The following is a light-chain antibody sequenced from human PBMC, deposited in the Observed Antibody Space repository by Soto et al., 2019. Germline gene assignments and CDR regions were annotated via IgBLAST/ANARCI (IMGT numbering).Light chain of an antibody. CDR3: SSYTSLSTDV. CDR1: SNDVGGYNY. CDR2: DVI. Sequence: QSALTQPASVSGSPGQSITISCTGTSNDVGGYNYVSWYQHHPGKAPRVMIYDVINRPSGISNRFSGSKSGNTVSLTISGLQAEDEADYYCSSYTSLSTDVFGTGTKLTVL. V-gene: IGLV2-14*03. J-gene: IGLJ1*01.